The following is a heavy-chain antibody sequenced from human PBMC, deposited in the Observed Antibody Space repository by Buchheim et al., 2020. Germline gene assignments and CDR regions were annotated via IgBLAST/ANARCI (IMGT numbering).Heavy chain of an antibody. Sequence: QVQLVESGGGVVQPGRSLRLSCAASGFTFSSYAMHWVRQAPGKGLEWVAVISYDGSNKYYADSVKGRFTISRDNSKNTLYLQMNSLRAEDTGVYYCARGDIVLMVYAIKGGLDYWGQGTL. CDR1: GFTFSSYA. J-gene: IGHJ4*02. CDR3: ARGDIVLMVYAIKGGLDY. CDR2: ISYDGSNK. V-gene: IGHV3-30-3*01. D-gene: IGHD2-8*01.